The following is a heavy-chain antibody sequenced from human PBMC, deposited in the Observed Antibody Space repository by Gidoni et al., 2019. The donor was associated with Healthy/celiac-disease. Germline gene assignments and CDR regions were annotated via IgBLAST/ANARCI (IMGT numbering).Heavy chain of an antibody. Sequence: EVQLLESGGGLVQPGGYLRLSCAASGFTFSSYAMSWVRQAPGKGLEWVSAISGSGGSTYYADSVKGRFTISRDNSKNTLYLQMNSLRAEDTAVYYCAKVSSYDSSGYYSRWGQGTLVTVSS. D-gene: IGHD3-22*01. CDR2: ISGSGGST. J-gene: IGHJ4*02. CDR1: GFTFSSYA. V-gene: IGHV3-23*01. CDR3: AKVSSYDSSGYYSR.